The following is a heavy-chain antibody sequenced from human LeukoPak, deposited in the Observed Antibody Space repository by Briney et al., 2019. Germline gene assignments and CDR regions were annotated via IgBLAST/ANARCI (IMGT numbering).Heavy chain of an antibody. CDR2: ISGSGGST. CDR3: AKWTAVAGTWGYFDY. J-gene: IGHJ4*02. V-gene: IGHV3-23*01. CDR1: GFTFSSYA. D-gene: IGHD6-19*01. Sequence: GGSLRLPCAASGFTFSSYAMSWVRQAPGKGLEWVSAISGSGGSTYYADSVKGRFTISRDNSKNTLYLQMNSLRAEDTAVYYCAKWTAVAGTWGYFDYWGQGTLVTVSS.